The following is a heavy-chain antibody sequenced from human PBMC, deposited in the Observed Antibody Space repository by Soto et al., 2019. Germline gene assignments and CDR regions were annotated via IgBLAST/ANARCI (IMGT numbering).Heavy chain of an antibody. D-gene: IGHD5-12*01. Sequence: EVQLVESGGGLVQPGGSLRLSCAASGFTFSNYWMSWVRQAPGKGLEWVANIKQDGTEKNYVDSVRGRFTISRDNAKNSLDLQMISLTAEDTAVYYCASVASWGQGTLVTVSS. CDR3: ASVAS. CDR2: IKQDGTEK. V-gene: IGHV3-7*01. CDR1: GFTFSNYW. J-gene: IGHJ4*02.